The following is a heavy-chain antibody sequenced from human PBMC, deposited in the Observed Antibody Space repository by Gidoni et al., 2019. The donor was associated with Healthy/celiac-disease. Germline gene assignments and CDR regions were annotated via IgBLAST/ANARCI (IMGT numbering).Heavy chain of an antibody. CDR3: ARDSYGDYTYFDY. CDR2: IWYDGSNK. CDR1: GFTFSSYG. Sequence: QVQLVESGGGVVQPGRSLRLSCAASGFTFSSYGMHWVRQAPGKGLEWVAVIWYDGSNKYYADSVKGRFTISRDNSKNTLYLQMNSLRAEDTAVYYCARDSYGDYTYFDYWGQGTLVTVSS. D-gene: IGHD4-17*01. V-gene: IGHV3-33*01. J-gene: IGHJ4*02.